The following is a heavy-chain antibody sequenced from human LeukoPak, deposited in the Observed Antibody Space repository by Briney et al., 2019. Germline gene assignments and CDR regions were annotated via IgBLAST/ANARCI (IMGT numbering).Heavy chain of an antibody. J-gene: IGHJ4*02. D-gene: IGHD3-22*01. Sequence: ASVKVSCKASGYTFTGYYMHWVRQAPGQGLEWMGWISPNSGGTNYAQKFQGRVTMTRDTSISTAYMQLNRLSSDDTAMYYCARVRQHNYYDSSGYFDYWGQGTLVTVSS. CDR3: ARVRQHNYYDSSGYFDY. CDR1: GYTFTGYY. CDR2: ISPNSGGT. V-gene: IGHV1-2*02.